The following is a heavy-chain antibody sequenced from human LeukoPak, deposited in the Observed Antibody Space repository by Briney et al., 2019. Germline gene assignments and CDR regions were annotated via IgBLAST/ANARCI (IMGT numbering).Heavy chain of an antibody. CDR2: ISYDGRNK. D-gene: IGHD4-17*01. J-gene: IGHJ5*01. CDR1: GFTFSRNA. V-gene: IGHV3-30*03. CDR3: ARNPYGDYPFDY. Sequence: PGGSLRLSCGGSGFTFSRNAMHWVRQPPGKGLEWVAVISYDGRNKYYADSVKGRFTISRDNSMNTLYLQMNSLRTEDTAVYYCARNPYGDYPFDYWGHGTLVTVSS.